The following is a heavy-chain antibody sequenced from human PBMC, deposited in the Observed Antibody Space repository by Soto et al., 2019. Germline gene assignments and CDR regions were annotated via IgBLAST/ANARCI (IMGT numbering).Heavy chain of an antibody. CDR1: CGSIITSYY. CDR2: IYYSGST. D-gene: IGHD2-21*01. CDR3: ARHDWARFYGLDV. J-gene: IGHJ6*02. V-gene: IGHV4-39*01. Sequence: SETLSLTCSVSCGSIITSYYWAWIRQPPGKGLEWIGSIYYSGSTYYNPSLKSRVTIFVDTSQSQFSLILGSVTAADTAVYYCARHDWARFYGLDVWGQGTTVTVSS.